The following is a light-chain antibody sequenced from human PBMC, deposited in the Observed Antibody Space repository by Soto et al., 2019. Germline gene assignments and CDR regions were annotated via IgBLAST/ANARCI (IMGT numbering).Light chain of an antibody. J-gene: IGKJ1*01. Sequence: DIQMTQSPSTLSGSVGDRVTITCRASQTISSWWAWYQQKPGKAPKLLIYKASTLKSGDPSRFSGSGSGTEFTLTISSLQPDVFATDYCQHYNSYSEAFGQGTKVELK. V-gene: IGKV1-5*03. CDR2: KAS. CDR1: QTISSW. CDR3: QHYNSYSEA.